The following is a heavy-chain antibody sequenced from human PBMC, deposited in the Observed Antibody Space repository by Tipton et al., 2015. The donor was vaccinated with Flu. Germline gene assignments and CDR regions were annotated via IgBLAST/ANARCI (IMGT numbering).Heavy chain of an antibody. CDR3: AKDLSYDSSGLGMDV. Sequence: SLRLSCAASGFTFSSYGMHWVRQAPGKGLEWVAVIWYDGSNKYYAGSVKGRFTISRDNSKNTLYLQMNSLRAEDTAVYYCAKDLSYDSSGLGMDVWGQGTTVTVSS. V-gene: IGHV3-33*06. D-gene: IGHD3-22*01. CDR1: GFTFSSYG. J-gene: IGHJ6*02. CDR2: IWYDGSNK.